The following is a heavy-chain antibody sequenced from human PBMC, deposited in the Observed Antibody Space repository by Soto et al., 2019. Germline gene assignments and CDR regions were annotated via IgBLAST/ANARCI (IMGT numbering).Heavy chain of an antibody. CDR2: IIPIFGTA. D-gene: IGHD3-10*01. CDR3: ARAGPSHRTFGVFDY. V-gene: IGHV1-69*13. CDR1: GGTFSSYA. J-gene: IGHJ4*02. Sequence: ASVKVSCKASGGTFSSYAISWVRQAPGQGLEWMGGIIPIFGTANYAQKFQGRVTITADESTSTAYMELSSLRSEDTAVYYCARAGPSHRTFGVFDYWGQGTLVTVSS.